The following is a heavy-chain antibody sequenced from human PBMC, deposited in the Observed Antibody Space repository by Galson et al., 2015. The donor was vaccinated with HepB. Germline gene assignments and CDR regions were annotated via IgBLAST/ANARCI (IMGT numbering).Heavy chain of an antibody. J-gene: IGHJ4*02. CDR1: GFSFSRYA. Sequence: SLRLSCAASGFSFSRYAMHWVRQAPGKGLEWVTLISFDGSNIYYADSVEGRFTISRDNSKNTLYLQMNSLKAEDTAVYFCAKESFDFWGQGTLVTVSS. CDR2: ISFDGSNI. CDR3: AKESFDF. V-gene: IGHV3-30*18.